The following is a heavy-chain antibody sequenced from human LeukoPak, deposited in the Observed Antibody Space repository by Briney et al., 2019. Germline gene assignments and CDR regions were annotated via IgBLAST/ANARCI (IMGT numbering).Heavy chain of an antibody. D-gene: IGHD7-27*01. J-gene: IGHJ4*02. V-gene: IGHV3-33*01. Sequence: GGFLRLSCAASGFTFSSYGIHWVRQAPGKGLEWVAVVWYDGSEKYYADSVKGRFTISRDNSKNTLYLQMNSLRAEDTAIYYCARDRGDPDYYFDQWGQGTLVTVSS. CDR2: VWYDGSEK. CDR1: GFTFSSYG. CDR3: ARDRGDPDYYFDQ.